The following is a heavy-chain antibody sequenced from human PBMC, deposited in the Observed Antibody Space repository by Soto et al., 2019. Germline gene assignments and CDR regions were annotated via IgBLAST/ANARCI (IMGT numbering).Heavy chain of an antibody. V-gene: IGHV4-39*01. Sequence: SETLSLTCTVSGDSISTSSYSWGWIRRPPGKGLEWIGSIYYTGSTYYNPSLKSRVTMSVDTSKSRFSLNLSSVTAADTAVYYCAGHHHLVAADSNRWFDAWGPGTLVTVSS. CDR1: GDSISTSSYS. J-gene: IGHJ5*01. CDR2: IYYTGST. D-gene: IGHD6-25*01. CDR3: AGHHHLVAADSNRWFDA.